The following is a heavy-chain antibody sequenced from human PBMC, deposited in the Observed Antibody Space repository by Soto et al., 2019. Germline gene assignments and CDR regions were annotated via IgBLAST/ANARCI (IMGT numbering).Heavy chain of an antibody. CDR3: ARARSIVLVPAAGRGMDV. V-gene: IGHV1-69*12. CDR1: GGTFSSYA. Sequence: QVQLVQSGAEVKKPGSSVKVSCKASGGTFSSYAISWVRQAPGQGLEWMGGIIPIFGTANYAQKFQGRVTMTADESTGTAYMELSSLRSEETAVYYGARARSIVLVPAAGRGMDVWGQGTTVTVSS. J-gene: IGHJ6*02. CDR2: IIPIFGTA. D-gene: IGHD2-2*01.